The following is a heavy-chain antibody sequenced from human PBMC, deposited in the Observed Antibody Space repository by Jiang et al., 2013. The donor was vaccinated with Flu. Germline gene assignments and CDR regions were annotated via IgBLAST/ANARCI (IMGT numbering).Heavy chain of an antibody. CDR3: ARVPFGFGEKAFFDY. CDR1: GDSVSSNSAA. D-gene: IGHD3-10*01. Sequence: SQTLSLTCAISGDSVSSNSAAWNWIRQSPSRGLEWLGRTYYKSRWYNDYASSVRSRVTISSDTSKNQFSLQLNSVTPEDTAVYYCARVPFGFGEKAFFDYWGQGTLVTVSS. J-gene: IGHJ4*02. V-gene: IGHV6-1*01. CDR2: TYYKSRWYN.